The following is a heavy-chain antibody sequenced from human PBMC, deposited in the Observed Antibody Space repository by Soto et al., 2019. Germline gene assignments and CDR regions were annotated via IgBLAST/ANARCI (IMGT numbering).Heavy chain of an antibody. V-gene: IGHV4-31*03. CDR2: FYYSGST. J-gene: IGHJ6*02. D-gene: IGHD3-22*01. Sequence: QVQLQESGPGLVKPAQTLSLTCTVSGGSISSGNYYWSWIRQHPGKGLEWIGYFYYSGSTYYNPSLKSRVTVSVDTSKNQVSLRLASVTDADTAVYYCASCFDSPNWDQMGGGMDVWGQGTTVTVSS. CDR1: GGSISSGNYY. CDR3: ASCFDSPNWDQMGGGMDV.